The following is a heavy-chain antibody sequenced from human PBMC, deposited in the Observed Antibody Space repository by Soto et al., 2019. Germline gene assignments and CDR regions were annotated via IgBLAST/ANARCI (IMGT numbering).Heavy chain of an antibody. CDR2: INHSGST. Sequence: QVQLQQWGAGRLKPSETLSLTCAVYGGSFSGDYWNWIRQPPGKGLEWSGEINHSGSTNYNPSLKSRDTRAADTSNDQFSLRVSAVTRVATAVYYSSRLRLEVGKLKEKLIDYWGQGVLVTVSS. CDR3: SRLRLEVGKLKEKLIDY. CDR1: GGSFSGDY. D-gene: IGHD1-7*01. V-gene: IGHV4-34*01. J-gene: IGHJ4*02.